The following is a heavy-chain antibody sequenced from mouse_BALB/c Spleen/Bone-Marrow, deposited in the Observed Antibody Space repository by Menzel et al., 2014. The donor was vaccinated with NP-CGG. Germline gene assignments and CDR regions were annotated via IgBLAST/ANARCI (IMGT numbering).Heavy chain of an antibody. Sequence: VQLQQSGPELMKPGASVKISCKASGYSFTNYYIHWVKQSHGKSLEWIGYIDPFNGVTTYNQKFKGKATLTVDKSSNTAYMQLSSLTSEDSAVVYCARRVITTGPGFAYWGQGTLVTVSA. CDR3: ARRVITTGPGFAY. D-gene: IGHD2-4*01. CDR1: GYSFTNYY. CDR2: IDPFNGVT. J-gene: IGHJ3*01. V-gene: IGHV1-31*01.